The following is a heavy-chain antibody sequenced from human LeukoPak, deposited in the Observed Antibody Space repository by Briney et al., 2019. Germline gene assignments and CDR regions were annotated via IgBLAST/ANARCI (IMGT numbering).Heavy chain of an antibody. J-gene: IGHJ4*02. CDR3: AIPGEDYGDYGGGFDY. CDR2: ISYDGSNK. V-gene: IGHV3-30-3*01. Sequence: GGSLRLSCAASGFTFSSYAIHWVRQAPGKGLEWVAVISYDGSNKYYADSVKGRFTISRDNSKNTLYLQMNSLRAEDTAVYYRAIPGEDYGDYGGGFDYWGQGTLVTVSS. D-gene: IGHD4-17*01. CDR1: GFTFSSYA.